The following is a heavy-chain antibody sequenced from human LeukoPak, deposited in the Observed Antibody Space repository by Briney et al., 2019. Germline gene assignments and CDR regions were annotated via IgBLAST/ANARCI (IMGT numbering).Heavy chain of an antibody. D-gene: IGHD3-9*01. V-gene: IGHV1-18*01. Sequence: ASVKVSCKASGYTFTSYGISWVRQAPGQGLEWMGWISAYNGNTNYAQKLQGRVTMTTDTSTSTAYMELRSLRSDDTAVYYCARGGHDILTGYYNWFDPWGQRTLVTVSS. CDR3: ARGGHDILTGYYNWFDP. CDR2: ISAYNGNT. J-gene: IGHJ5*02. CDR1: GYTFTSYG.